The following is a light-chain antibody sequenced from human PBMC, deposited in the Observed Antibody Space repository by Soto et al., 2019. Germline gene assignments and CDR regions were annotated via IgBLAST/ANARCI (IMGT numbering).Light chain of an antibody. V-gene: IGKV3-15*01. CDR3: QQYKNGTRT. CDR2: CAS. J-gene: IGKJ5*01. CDR1: QSVXDD. Sequence: TQSPSTLSLSQGERATLSCRASQSVXDDTAWFQQKPGQTPRVVXDCASTRATGSPARLSGSGSGTEFTLTISSLHSEYFAVYYSQQYKNGTRTFAQGTRLEI.